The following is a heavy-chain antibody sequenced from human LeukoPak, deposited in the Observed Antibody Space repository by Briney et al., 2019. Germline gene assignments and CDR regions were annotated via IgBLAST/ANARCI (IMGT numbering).Heavy chain of an antibody. D-gene: IGHD2/OR15-2a*01. CDR1: GFSFSNHG. CDR3: AKDKIFRYLDY. J-gene: IGHJ4*02. CDR2: ITSDGNNK. Sequence: GGSLRLSCAAFGFSFSNHGMHWVRQAPGKGLEWVAMITSDGNNKYYADSVKDRFTISRDDSKNTLYLQMNSLRDEDTAVYYCAKDKIFRYLDYWGQGALVTVTS. V-gene: IGHV3-30*02.